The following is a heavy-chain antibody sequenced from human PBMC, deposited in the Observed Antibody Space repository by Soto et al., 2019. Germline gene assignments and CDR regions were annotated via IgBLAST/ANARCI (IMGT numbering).Heavy chain of an antibody. V-gene: IGHV4-4*07. CDR2: IYTSGST. CDR3: ARRGGQLWLTENYGMDV. Sequence: PSETLSLTCTVSGGSISSYYWSWIRQPAGKGLEWIGRIYTSGSTNYNPSLKSRVTMSVDTSKNQFPLKLSSVTASDTAMYYCARRGGQLWLTENYGMDVWGQGTTVTVSS. D-gene: IGHD5-18*01. CDR1: GGSISSYY. J-gene: IGHJ6*02.